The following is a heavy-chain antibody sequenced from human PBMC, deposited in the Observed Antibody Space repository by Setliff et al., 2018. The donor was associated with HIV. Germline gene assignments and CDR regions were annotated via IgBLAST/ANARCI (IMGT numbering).Heavy chain of an antibody. CDR2: IYTSGST. CDR1: GGSISSGSNY. CDR3: ARILLYDSSAYFVNAFDI. Sequence: SETLSLTCTVSGGSISSGSNYWSWIRQPAGKGLEWIGHIYTSGSTNYNPSLKSRVTISVDTSKNQFYLKLSSVTAADTAVYYCARILLYDSSAYFVNAFDIWGQGTVVTISS. J-gene: IGHJ3*02. D-gene: IGHD3-22*01. V-gene: IGHV4-61*09.